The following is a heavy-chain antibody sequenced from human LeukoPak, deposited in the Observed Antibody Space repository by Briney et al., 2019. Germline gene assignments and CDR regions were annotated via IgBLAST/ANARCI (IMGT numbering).Heavy chain of an antibody. J-gene: IGHJ6*02. Sequence: GASVKVSCKASGYTFTSYGISWVRQAPGQGLEWMIWISAYNGNTNYAQKLQGRVTMTTDTSTSTAYMELRSLRSDDTAVYYCARDFEQQLVRLYYYGMDVWGQGTTVTVSS. CDR2: ISAYNGNT. V-gene: IGHV1-18*01. D-gene: IGHD6-13*01. CDR1: GYTFTSYG. CDR3: ARDFEQQLVRLYYYGMDV.